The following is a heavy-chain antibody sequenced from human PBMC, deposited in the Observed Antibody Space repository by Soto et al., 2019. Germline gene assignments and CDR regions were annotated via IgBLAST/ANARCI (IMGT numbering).Heavy chain of an antibody. CDR2: INPSGGST. Sequence: QVQLVQSGAEVKKPGASVKVSCKASGYTFTSYYMHWVRQAPGQGLEWMGIINPSGGSTSYARKFLGRVTMPRDTSTSTVYMELSSLRSEDTAVYYCAGRFRDGSGTDYWGQGTLVTVSS. D-gene: IGHD3-10*01. CDR1: GYTFTSYY. CDR3: AGRFRDGSGTDY. J-gene: IGHJ4*02. V-gene: IGHV1-46*03.